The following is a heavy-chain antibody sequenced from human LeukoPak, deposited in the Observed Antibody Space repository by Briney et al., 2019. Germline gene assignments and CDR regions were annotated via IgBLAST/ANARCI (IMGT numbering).Heavy chain of an antibody. CDR1: GFTFSTYA. J-gene: IGHJ2*01. CDR2: INSDGSST. Sequence: GRSLRLSCAASGFTFSTYAMSWVRQAPGQGLEWVSRINSDGSSTNYADSVKGRFTISRDNAKNTLYLQMNSLRDEDTAVYYCAREGTPSYWYFDLWGRGTLVTVSS. D-gene: IGHD3-10*01. CDR3: AREGTPSYWYFDL. V-gene: IGHV3-74*01.